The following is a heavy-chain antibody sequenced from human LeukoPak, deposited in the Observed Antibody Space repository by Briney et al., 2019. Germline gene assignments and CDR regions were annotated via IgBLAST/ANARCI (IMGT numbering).Heavy chain of an antibody. CDR3: ARDLGQYYDTSDNWFDP. CDR2: ISSSSRYI. J-gene: IGHJ5*02. Sequence: GGSLRLSCAASGFTFSNYGMHWVRPAPGKGLEWVSSISSSSRYIYYADSVKGRFTISRDNAKKSLYLQMNSLRAEDTAVYYCARDLGQYYDTSDNWFDPRGQGTLVTVSS. CDR1: GFTFSNYG. V-gene: IGHV3-21*01. D-gene: IGHD3-22*01.